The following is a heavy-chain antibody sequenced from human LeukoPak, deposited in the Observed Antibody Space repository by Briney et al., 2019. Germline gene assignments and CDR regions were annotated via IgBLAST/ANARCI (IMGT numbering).Heavy chain of an antibody. J-gene: IGHJ6*03. V-gene: IGHV3-21*01. CDR3: ARDLNYYYYMDV. CDR2: ISGSSGYI. Sequence: PGGSLRLSCAASGFTFSSYNMNWVRQAPGKGLEWVSSISGSSGYIYYADSVRGRFTISRDNAKNSLYLQMNSLRAEDTAVYYCARDLNYYYYMDVWGKGTTVIVS. CDR1: GFTFSSYN.